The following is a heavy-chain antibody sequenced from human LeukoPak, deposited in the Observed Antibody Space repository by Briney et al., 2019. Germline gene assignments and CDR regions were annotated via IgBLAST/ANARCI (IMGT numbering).Heavy chain of an antibody. Sequence: GGSLRLSCAASGFTFSSYSMNWVRQAPGKGLEWVSSISSSSSYIYYANSVKGRFTISRDNAKNSLYLQMNSLRAEDTAVYYCAREAAAAGFDYWGQGTLVTVSS. V-gene: IGHV3-21*01. CDR2: ISSSSSYI. CDR3: AREAAAAGFDY. D-gene: IGHD6-13*01. CDR1: GFTFSSYS. J-gene: IGHJ4*02.